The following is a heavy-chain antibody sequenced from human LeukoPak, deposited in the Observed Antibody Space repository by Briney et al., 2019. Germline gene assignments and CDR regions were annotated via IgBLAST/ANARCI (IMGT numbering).Heavy chain of an antibody. V-gene: IGHV1-18*01. CDR2: ISALNGNT. J-gene: IGHJ4*02. Sequence: GASVKVSCEASGYIFTSYGFAWVRQAPRQGLEWMGWISALNGNTNYAQKFQGRVTMTTDTSTSTAYMELRSLTSDDTAMYYCARDPEGVTPLDYWGQGTLVTVSS. D-gene: IGHD3-10*01. CDR3: ARDPEGVTPLDY. CDR1: GYIFTSYG.